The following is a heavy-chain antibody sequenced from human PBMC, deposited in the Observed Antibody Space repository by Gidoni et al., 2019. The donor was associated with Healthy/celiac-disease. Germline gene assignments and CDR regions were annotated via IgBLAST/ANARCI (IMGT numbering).Heavy chain of an antibody. J-gene: IGHJ4*02. CDR2: SYYSGST. CDR3: ARDRSDGGNSGIDY. CDR1: GGSISSGDYY. Sequence: QVQLQESGPGLVKPSQTLSPTCTVSGGSISSGDYYWSWIRQHPGKGLEWIGYSYYSGSTYYNPSLKSRVTISVDTSKNQFSLKLSSVTAADTAVYYCARDRSDGGNSGIDYWGQGTLVTVSS. D-gene: IGHD2-21*02. V-gene: IGHV4-31*03.